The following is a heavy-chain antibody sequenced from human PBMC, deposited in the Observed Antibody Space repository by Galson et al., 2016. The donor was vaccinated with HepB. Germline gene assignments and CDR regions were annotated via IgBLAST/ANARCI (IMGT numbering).Heavy chain of an antibody. J-gene: IGHJ5*02. CDR3: RGFVAVANNWFDP. CDR1: GFTFNNYG. CDR2: ISRSGDSR. V-gene: IGHV3-23*01. D-gene: IGHD2-21*01. Sequence: SLRLSCAASGFTFNNYGMTWVRQAPGKGLEGVSSISRSGDSRDYADSVKGRFTISRDNSKNTLYLQMNSLRAEDTAVYYCRGFVAVANNWFDPWGQGSLVIVSS.